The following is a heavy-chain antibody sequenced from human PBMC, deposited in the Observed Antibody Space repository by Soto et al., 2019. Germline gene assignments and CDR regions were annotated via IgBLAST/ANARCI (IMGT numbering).Heavy chain of an antibody. J-gene: IGHJ4*02. CDR2: VGGGGENT. V-gene: IGHV3-23*01. CDR1: VFTFSSYS. Sequence: EVQLLESGGGLVQPGGSLRLSCAGSVFTFSSYSMNWVRQAPGKGLEWVATVGGGGENTFYADSVKGRFTISRDDSQNTLYLQMNSLRAEDTAVYFCAKRESGLGRSPPLINYWGQGTLVTVSS. D-gene: IGHD3-10*01. CDR3: AKRESGLGRSPPLINY.